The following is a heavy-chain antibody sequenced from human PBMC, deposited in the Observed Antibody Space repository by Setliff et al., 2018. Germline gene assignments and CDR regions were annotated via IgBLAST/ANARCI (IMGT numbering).Heavy chain of an antibody. J-gene: IGHJ6*03. CDR3: ARVNIVVEYYMDV. Sequence: GGSLRLSCAAFGLIFISYSMNWVRQAPGKGLEWVSSISSSSAYIYYADSVKGRFTISRDNAKNSVYLQMNSLRAEDTAVYYCARVNIVVEYYMDVWGKGTTVTVSS. V-gene: IGHV3-21*01. CDR2: ISSSSAYI. D-gene: IGHD2-21*01. CDR1: GLIFISYS.